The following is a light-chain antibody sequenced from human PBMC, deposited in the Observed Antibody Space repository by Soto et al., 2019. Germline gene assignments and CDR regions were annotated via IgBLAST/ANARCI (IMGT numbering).Light chain of an antibody. Sequence: SYELTQPPSVSVSPGQTARITCSGDALPKQNAYWYQQKPGQAPVLVIYKDSERPSGIPERFSGSSSGTTVTLTISGVQAEDEADYYCQSADSSGTYVVFGGGTKLTVL. J-gene: IGLJ2*01. V-gene: IGLV3-25*02. CDR2: KDS. CDR3: QSADSSGTYVV. CDR1: ALPKQN.